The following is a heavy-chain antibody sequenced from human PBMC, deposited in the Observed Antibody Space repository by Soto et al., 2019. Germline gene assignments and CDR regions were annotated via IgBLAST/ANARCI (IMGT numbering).Heavy chain of an antibody. Sequence: PSQTLSLTCAISGDSVSSNSATWSWIRQSPSRGLEWLGRTYYRSKWYNDYAVSVKSRITINPDTSKNQFSLQLNSVTPEDTAVYYCAREGCSSTSCFYGMDVWGQGTTVTVSS. CDR1: GDSVSSNSAT. D-gene: IGHD2-2*01. CDR3: AREGCSSTSCFYGMDV. J-gene: IGHJ6*02. V-gene: IGHV6-1*01. CDR2: TYYRSKWYN.